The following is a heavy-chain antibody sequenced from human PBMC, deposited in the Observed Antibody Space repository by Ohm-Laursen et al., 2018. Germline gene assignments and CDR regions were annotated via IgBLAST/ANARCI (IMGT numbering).Heavy chain of an antibody. CDR2: NSRSGGGT. Sequence: SLRLSCSASGFTFSSYAMSWVRQAPGKGLEWVPANSRSGGGTYYADSVKGRFTISRDNSKNTLYLQMNSLRAEDTAVYYCARTRTPMVRGALGVWGQGTLVTVSS. J-gene: IGHJ4*02. V-gene: IGHV3-23*01. D-gene: IGHD3-10*01. CDR3: ARTRTPMVRGALGV. CDR1: GFTFSSYA.